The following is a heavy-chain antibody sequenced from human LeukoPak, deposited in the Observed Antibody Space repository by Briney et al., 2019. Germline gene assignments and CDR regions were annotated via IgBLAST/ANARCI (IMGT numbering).Heavy chain of an antibody. CDR3: AKVPISSGWPNFDY. V-gene: IGHV3-74*01. J-gene: IGHJ4*02. D-gene: IGHD6-19*01. Sequence: GGSLRLSCAVSGFTFSSYWMHWVRQAPGKGLVWVSRIDRDGSRINYADSVKGRFTISRDNGKNTLFLQMNNLRAEDTAVYYCAKVPISSGWPNFDYWGQGTLVTVSS. CDR1: GFTFSSYW. CDR2: IDRDGSRI.